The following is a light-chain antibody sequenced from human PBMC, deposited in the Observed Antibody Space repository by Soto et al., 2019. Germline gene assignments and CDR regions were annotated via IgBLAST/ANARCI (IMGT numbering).Light chain of an antibody. CDR1: QSINNW. J-gene: IGKJ4*01. V-gene: IGKV1-5*01. Sequence: DIQMTQSPSTLSASVGDRVTITCRASQSINNWLAWYQQKPGKAPKLLIYDGFSLESGVPLWFSGSGFGTEFPLTISSLQPDDSATYYCQQYKRYSLTFGGGTKVEIK. CDR3: QQYKRYSLT. CDR2: DGF.